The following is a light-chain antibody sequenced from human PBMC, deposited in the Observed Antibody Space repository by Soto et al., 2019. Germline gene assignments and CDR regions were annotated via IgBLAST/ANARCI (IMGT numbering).Light chain of an antibody. V-gene: IGLV2-23*01. Sequence: QSALTQPASVSGSPGQSITISCTGTSNDVGSYNLVSWYQQHPGKAPKVMIYEGSKRPSGVSNRFSGSKSGNTASLTISGLQAEDEADYYCCSYAGSSTVVFGGGTKLTVL. J-gene: IGLJ2*01. CDR1: SNDVGSYNL. CDR2: EGS. CDR3: CSYAGSSTVV.